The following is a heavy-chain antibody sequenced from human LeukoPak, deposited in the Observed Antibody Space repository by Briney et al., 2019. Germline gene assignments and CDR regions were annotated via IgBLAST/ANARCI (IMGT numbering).Heavy chain of an antibody. CDR2: INYDASNK. CDR3: ARQRGGDAFDI. V-gene: IGHV3-33*01. D-gene: IGHD3-16*01. Sequence: PGGSLRLSCAASGSTFSGYGMHWVRQAPGKGLEWVAFINYDASNKYYTDSVKGRFTISRDNSKNTLYLQMNSLRADDTAVYYCARQRGGDAFDIWGQGTMATVSS. J-gene: IGHJ3*02. CDR1: GSTFSGYG.